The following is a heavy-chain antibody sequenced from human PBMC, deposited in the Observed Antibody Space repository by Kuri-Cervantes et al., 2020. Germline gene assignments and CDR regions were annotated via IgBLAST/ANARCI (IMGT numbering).Heavy chain of an antibody. CDR2: IIPIFGTA. CDR3: ARKTTYGSSWNFDH. J-gene: IGHJ4*02. CDR1: GGTFSSYA. V-gene: IGHV1-69*06. D-gene: IGHD6-13*01. Sequence: SVKVSCKASGGTFSSYAISWVRQAPGQGLEWMGGIIPIFGTANYAQKFQGRVTITADKSTSTAYMELSSLRSEDTAVYYCARKTTYGSSWNFDHWGQGTLVTVSS.